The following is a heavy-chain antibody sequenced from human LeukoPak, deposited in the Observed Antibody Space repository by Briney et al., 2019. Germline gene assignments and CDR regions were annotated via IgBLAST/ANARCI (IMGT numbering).Heavy chain of an antibody. V-gene: IGHV4-59*01. CDR2: IYYSGST. CDR3: ARGGDYYGSGSYYSPLGIFYYYYYMDV. D-gene: IGHD3-10*01. CDR1: GGSISSYY. J-gene: IGHJ6*03. Sequence: PSETLSLTCTVSGGSISSYYWSWIRQPPGKGLEWIGYIYYSGSTNYNPSLKSRVTISVDTSMNQFSLKLSSVTAADTAVYYCARGGDYYGSGSYYSPLGIFYYYYYMDVWGKGTTVTVSS.